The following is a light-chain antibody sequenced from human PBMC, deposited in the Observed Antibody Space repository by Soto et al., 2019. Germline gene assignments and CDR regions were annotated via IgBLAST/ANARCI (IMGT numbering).Light chain of an antibody. CDR3: QQYNNWPPLYT. CDR2: GAS. J-gene: IGKJ2*01. CDR1: QSVSSN. V-gene: IGKV3-15*01. Sequence: EIVMTQSPGTLSVSLGERATLSCRASQSVSSNLAWYQQKPGQAPRLLIYGASTRATGIPARFSGSGSGTEFTLTISSLQSEDFAVYHCQQYNNWPPLYTIGQGTKLEIK.